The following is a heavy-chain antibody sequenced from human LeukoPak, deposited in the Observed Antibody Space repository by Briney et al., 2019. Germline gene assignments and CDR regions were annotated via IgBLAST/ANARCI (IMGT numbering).Heavy chain of an antibody. CDR1: GFTFGDYA. CDR2: IRSKAYGGTT. J-gene: IGHJ4*02. V-gene: IGHV3-49*04. D-gene: IGHD6-19*01. CDR3: TRGPSSGWYYFDY. Sequence: QPGRSLRLSCTASGFTFGDYAMSWVRQAPGKGLEWVGFIRSKAYGGTTEYAASVKGRFTISRDDSKSIAYLQMNGLKTEDTAVYYCTRGPSSGWYYFDYWGQGTLVTVSS.